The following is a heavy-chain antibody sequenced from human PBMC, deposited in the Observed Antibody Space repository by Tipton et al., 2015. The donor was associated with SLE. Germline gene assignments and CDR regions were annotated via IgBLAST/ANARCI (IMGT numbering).Heavy chain of an antibody. CDR1: GGSISSYY. D-gene: IGHD6-13*01. Sequence: TLSLTCTVSGGSISSYYWSWIRQPPGKGLEWIGYIYYSGSTNYNPSLKSRVTISVDTSKNQFSLKLTSVTAADTAIYYCARGGEYGSSWHPRNYYYMDVWGKGTTVTVSS. J-gene: IGHJ6*03. V-gene: IGHV4-59*12. CDR2: IYYSGST. CDR3: ARGGEYGSSWHPRNYYYMDV.